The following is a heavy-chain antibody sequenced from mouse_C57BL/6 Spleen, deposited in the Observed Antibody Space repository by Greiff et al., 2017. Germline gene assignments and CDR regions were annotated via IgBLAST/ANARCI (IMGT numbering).Heavy chain of an antibody. CDR1: GFTFSNYW. V-gene: IGHV6-3*01. D-gene: IGHD1-1*01. J-gene: IGHJ2*01. Sequence: EVKLVESGGGLVQPGGSMKLSCVASGFTFSNYWMNWVRQSPEKGLEWVAQIRLKSDNYATHYAESVKGRFTISRYDTKSSVYRQMNNLRAEDTGIYYCTGGATVVFDYWGQGTTLTVSS. CDR2: IRLKSDNYAT. CDR3: TGGATVVFDY.